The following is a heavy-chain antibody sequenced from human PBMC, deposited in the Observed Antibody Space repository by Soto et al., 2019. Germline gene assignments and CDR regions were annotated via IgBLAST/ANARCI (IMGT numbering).Heavy chain of an antibody. CDR2: FDPEDGET. D-gene: IGHD5-12*01. CDR1: GYTLTELS. J-gene: IGHJ4*02. CDR3: ATVPIYEYSVPRRFDY. V-gene: IGHV1-24*01. Sequence: ASVKVSCKVSGYTLTELSMHWVRQAPGKGLEWMGGFDPEDGETIYAQKFQGRVTMTEDTSTDTAYMELSSLRSEDTAVYYCATVPIYEYSVPRRFDYWGQGTLVTVSS.